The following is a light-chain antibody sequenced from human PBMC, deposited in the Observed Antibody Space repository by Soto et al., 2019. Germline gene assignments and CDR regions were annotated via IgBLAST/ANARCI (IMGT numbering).Light chain of an antibody. CDR3: MLYMGSDISGV. J-gene: IGLJ2*01. Sequence: QTVVTQEPSFSVSPGGTVTLTCGLRSGSVSTSYYPSWYQQTPGQAPRTLIYSTDSRSSGVPDRFSGSILGNKAALTITGAQADDESDYYCMLYMGSDISGVFGGGTKLTVL. CDR2: STD. CDR1: SGSVSTSYY. V-gene: IGLV8-61*01.